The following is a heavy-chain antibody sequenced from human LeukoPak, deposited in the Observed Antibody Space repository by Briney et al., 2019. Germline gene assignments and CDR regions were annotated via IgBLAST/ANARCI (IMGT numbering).Heavy chain of an antibody. J-gene: IGHJ4*02. CDR1: GYTFTGYY. V-gene: IGHV3-33*01. Sequence: GASVKVSCKASGYTFTGYYMHWVRQAPGKGLEWVAVIWYDGSNKYYADSVKGRFTISRDNSKNTLYLQMNSLRAEDTAVYYCARDSDYYDSSGYPDYWGQGTLVTVSS. CDR2: IWYDGSNK. CDR3: ARDSDYYDSSGYPDY. D-gene: IGHD3-22*01.